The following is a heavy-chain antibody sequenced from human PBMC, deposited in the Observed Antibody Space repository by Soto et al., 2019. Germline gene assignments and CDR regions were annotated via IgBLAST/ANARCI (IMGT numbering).Heavy chain of an antibody. D-gene: IGHD6-13*01. J-gene: IGHJ6*02. CDR2: IYYSGST. CDR3: ARQDSTDNNYYYVMAF. V-gene: IGHV4-39*01. Sequence: SETLSVTCTVSGGSISSSSYYWGWIRQPPGKGLEWIGSIYYSGSTYYNPSLKSRVTISVDTSKNQFSLKLSSVTAADTAVYYCARQDSTDNNYYYVMAFSGQGTSVTGTS. CDR1: GGSISSSSYY.